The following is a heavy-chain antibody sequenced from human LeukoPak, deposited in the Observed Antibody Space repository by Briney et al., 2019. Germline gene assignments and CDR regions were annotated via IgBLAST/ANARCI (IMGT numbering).Heavy chain of an antibody. D-gene: IGHD3-10*01. Sequence: PGGSLRLSCAASGFTLSSYWMSWVRQAPGKGLEWVANIKQDGSEKYYVDSVKGRFTISRDKAKNSLYLQMNSLRAEDPAVYYCARDFMDYYGSGSYYNGLNWFDPWGQGTLVTVSS. CDR3: ARDFMDYYGSGSYYNGLNWFDP. CDR2: IKQDGSEK. CDR1: GFTLSSYW. V-gene: IGHV3-7*01. J-gene: IGHJ5*02.